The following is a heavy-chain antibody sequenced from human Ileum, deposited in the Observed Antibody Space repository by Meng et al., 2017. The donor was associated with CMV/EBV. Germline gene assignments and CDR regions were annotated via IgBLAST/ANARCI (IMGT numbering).Heavy chain of an antibody. J-gene: IGHJ1*01. CDR2: INYRGTT. V-gene: IGHV4-30-4*08. D-gene: IGHD3-22*01. CDR3: ARAISGHYYVP. Sequence: QVQLQESGPGLVKPSQTLSLTCTVSGSSISSGDYYWSWIREPPGKGLEWIGYINYRGTTYYNPSLKSRLTISVDTSNNQFSLILSSVTAADTALYYCARAISGHYYVPWGQGTLVTVSS. CDR1: GSSISSGDYY.